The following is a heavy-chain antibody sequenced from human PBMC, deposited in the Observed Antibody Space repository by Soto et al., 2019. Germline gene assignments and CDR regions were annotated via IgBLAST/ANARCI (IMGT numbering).Heavy chain of an antibody. CDR2: INHFGGI. CDR1: GGSFIAYY. D-gene: IGHD3-16*02. Sequence: QVQLQQWGAGLLKPSETLSLTCTVAGGSFIAYYGNWVRQPPGKGLEWIGEINHFGGINFNPSLKSRVSISADTYKNQFSLKLSSVTAADTAVYFCRLGGRWNYRSNLDFWGQGTLVTVSS. CDR3: RLGGRWNYRSNLDF. J-gene: IGHJ4*02. V-gene: IGHV4-34*02.